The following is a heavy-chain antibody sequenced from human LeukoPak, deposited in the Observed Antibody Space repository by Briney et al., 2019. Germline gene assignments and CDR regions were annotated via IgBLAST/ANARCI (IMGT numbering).Heavy chain of an antibody. CDR1: GFTFSSYA. Sequence: GGSLRLSCAPSGFTFSSYAMSWVRQAPGKGLEWVSAISGSGGSTYYADSVKGRFTISRDNSKNTLYLQMNSLRAEDTAVYYCAKVGQQLVLNYFDYWGQGTLVTVSS. CDR3: AKVGQQLVLNYFDY. J-gene: IGHJ4*02. V-gene: IGHV3-23*01. D-gene: IGHD6-13*01. CDR2: ISGSGGST.